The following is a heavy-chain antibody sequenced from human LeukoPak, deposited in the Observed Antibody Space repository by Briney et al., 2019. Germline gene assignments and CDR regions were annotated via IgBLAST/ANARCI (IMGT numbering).Heavy chain of an antibody. Sequence: GGSLRLSCAASGVSFSTFAMSWVREGPARGLEWVSSLRGNGETFYADSVRGRFTLSSDSFRNTVYLQLNNLRVEDTAIYYCARASWVSSTDAVRWGQGTLVTVSS. V-gene: IGHV3-23*01. CDR2: LRGNGET. J-gene: IGHJ4*02. CDR1: GVSFSTFA. CDR3: ARASWVSSTDAVR. D-gene: IGHD3-16*01.